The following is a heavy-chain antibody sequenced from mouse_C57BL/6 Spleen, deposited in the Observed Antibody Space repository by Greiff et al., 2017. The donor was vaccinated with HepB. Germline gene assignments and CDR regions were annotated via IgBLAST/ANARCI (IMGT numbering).Heavy chain of an antibody. CDR3: ARDGDSYACYAVDY. CDR1: GYNFTSYW. J-gene: IGHJ4*01. D-gene: IGHD1-1*02. Sequence: VQLQQSGAELVKSGASVKMSCKASGYNFTSYWITWVKQRPGQGLEWIGDIYPGSGSTNYNEKFKSKATLTVDTSSSTAYMQLSSLTSEDSAVYYCARDGDSYACYAVDYWGQGTSVTVSS. V-gene: IGHV1-55*01. CDR2: IYPGSGST.